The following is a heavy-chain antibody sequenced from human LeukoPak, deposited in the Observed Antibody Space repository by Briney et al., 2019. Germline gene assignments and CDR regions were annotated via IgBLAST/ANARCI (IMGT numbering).Heavy chain of an antibody. V-gene: IGHV3-9*01. CDR3: AQMGGSSYYSKGVIDY. Sequence: GGSLRLSCAASGFTFDDYAMHWVRQAPGKGLEWVSGISWNSGSIGYADSVKGRFTISRDNAKNTLYLQMNSLRAEDTAVYYCAQMGGSSYYSKGVIDYWGQGTLVTVSS. CDR2: ISWNSGSI. D-gene: IGHD3-22*01. J-gene: IGHJ4*02. CDR1: GFTFDDYA.